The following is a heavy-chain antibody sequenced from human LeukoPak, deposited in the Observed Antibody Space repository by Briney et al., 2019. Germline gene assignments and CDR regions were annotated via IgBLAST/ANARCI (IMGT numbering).Heavy chain of an antibody. Sequence: GESLKISCKGSGYSFTKYWIGWVRQMPGKGLEWMGIIYPGDFDTRYSLSFQGQVTISSDKSTSTAYLHWSSLKASDTAVYYCARRDYFDASGTYDGGAFDIWGLGTMVTVSS. CDR3: ARRDYFDASGTYDGGAFDI. CDR1: GYSFTKYW. V-gene: IGHV5-51*01. D-gene: IGHD3-22*01. J-gene: IGHJ3*02. CDR2: IYPGDFDT.